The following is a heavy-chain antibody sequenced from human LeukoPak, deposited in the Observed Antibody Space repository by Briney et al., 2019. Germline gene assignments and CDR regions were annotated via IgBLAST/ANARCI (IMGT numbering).Heavy chain of an antibody. J-gene: IGHJ4*02. CDR2: IYYSGNT. V-gene: IGHV4-31*03. CDR1: GGSISSDAYF. CDR3: AAIVVVSAAIDY. Sequence: SQTLSLTCTVSGGSISSDAYFWSWTRQHPGKGLEWIGNIYYSGNTYYNPSLKSRATMSVDTSKNQFCLKLSSVTAADTAVYYCAAIVVVSAAIDYWGQGTLVTVSS. D-gene: IGHD2-2*01.